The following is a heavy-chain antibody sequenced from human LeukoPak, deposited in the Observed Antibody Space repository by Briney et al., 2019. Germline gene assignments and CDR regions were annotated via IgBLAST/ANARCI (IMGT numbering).Heavy chain of an antibody. CDR2: ISSSGSDI. V-gene: IGHV3-11*01. CDR3: ARLGYCTGGRCFDTFDV. Sequence: PGGSLRLSCVASGFTFRSYYMGWIRQAPGKGLEWISYISSSGSDIFYEDSVKGRFSLSRDNTRNSLYLQMNSLRAEDTAVYYCARLGYCTGGRCFDTFDVWGQGTMVTVSS. J-gene: IGHJ3*01. D-gene: IGHD2-8*02. CDR1: GFTFRSYY.